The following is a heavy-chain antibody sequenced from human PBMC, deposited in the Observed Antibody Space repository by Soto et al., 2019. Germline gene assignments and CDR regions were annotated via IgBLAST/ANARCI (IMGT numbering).Heavy chain of an antibody. D-gene: IGHD3-10*01. J-gene: IGHJ4*02. CDR1: GGSISSGGYY. Sequence: QVQLQESGPGLVKPSQTLSLTCTVSGGSISSGGYYWSWIRQHPGKGLEWIGYIYYSGSTYYNPSLKSRLTISVDTSKNQFSLKLSSVTAADTAVYYCARGVTMVRGVIHTPYFDYCGQGTLVTVSS. CDR2: IYYSGST. V-gene: IGHV4-31*03. CDR3: ARGVTMVRGVIHTPYFDY.